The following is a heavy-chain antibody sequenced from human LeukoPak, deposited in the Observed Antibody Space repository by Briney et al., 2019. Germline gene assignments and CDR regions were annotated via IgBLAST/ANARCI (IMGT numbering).Heavy chain of an antibody. V-gene: IGHV6-1*01. J-gene: IGHJ4*02. D-gene: IGHD2-2*01. CDR3: ARSISTGGFRLDY. Sequence: SQTLSLTCAIAGDSVSSNSAAWNWIRQSPSRGREGLGRTYYRSKWYFDYAVSVEGRITINPDTSKNQFSLHLNSLTPEDTAVYYCARSISTGGFRLDYWGQGTLFTVSS. CDR2: TYYRSKWYF. CDR1: GDSVSSNSAA.